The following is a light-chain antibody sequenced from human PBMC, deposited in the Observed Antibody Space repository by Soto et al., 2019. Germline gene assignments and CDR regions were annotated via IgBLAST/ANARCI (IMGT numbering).Light chain of an antibody. CDR1: HGISSL. CDR3: QQATSFPLT. V-gene: IGKV1-12*01. J-gene: IGKJ4*01. Sequence: DIQMTQSPSSVSASVGDRVTITCRASHGISSLLAWYQQNPGKAPKLLIYAASSLQSGVPSRFSGRGSGTDFTLTISSLQPEDFTTYYCQQATSFPLTFGGGTKVEIK. CDR2: AAS.